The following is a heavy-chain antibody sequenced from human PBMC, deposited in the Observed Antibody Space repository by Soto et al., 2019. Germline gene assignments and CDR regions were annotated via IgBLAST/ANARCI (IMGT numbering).Heavy chain of an antibody. Sequence: EVQLVESGGGLVQPGGSMRLSCAASGFTFSDHYMDWLRQAPGKGLEWIGRDRKKANSYSTEYAATVKGRFTISRDDSKNSLSLQMNSLKTDDTAVYYCVRSVLTTDWYADYWGQGTLVTVSS. J-gene: IGHJ4*02. CDR2: DRKKANSYST. D-gene: IGHD3-9*01. CDR3: VRSVLTTDWYADY. V-gene: IGHV3-72*01. CDR1: GFTFSDHY.